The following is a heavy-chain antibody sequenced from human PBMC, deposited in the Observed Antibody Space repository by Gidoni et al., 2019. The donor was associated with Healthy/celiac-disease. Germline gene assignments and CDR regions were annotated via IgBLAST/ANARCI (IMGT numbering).Heavy chain of an antibody. CDR3: ARDYGDYVGSH. Sequence: HVQLVQSGAEVTKPGSSVNVSCKASGYTFTSYYMHWVRHAPGQGLEWRGIINPSGGSTSYAQKCQGRVTMTRDTSTSTVYMERSSLRSEDTAVYYCARDYGDYVGSHWGQGTLVTVAS. J-gene: IGHJ4*02. CDR2: INPSGGST. CDR1: GYTFTSYY. V-gene: IGHV1-46*01. D-gene: IGHD4-17*01.